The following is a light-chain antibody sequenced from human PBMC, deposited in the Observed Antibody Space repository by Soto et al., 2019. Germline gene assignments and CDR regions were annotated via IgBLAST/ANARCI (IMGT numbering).Light chain of an antibody. CDR1: SSDVGGYKF. Sequence: QSALTQPRSVSVSPGQSVPISCTGTSSDVGGYKFVSWYQQHPGKAPNFLLYEVSKRPSGVPDRFSGSKSGTTACLTISGSQAEDEGDYYCCSWAGVYTSVFGTGTKLTV. CDR3: CSWAGVYTSV. CDR2: EVS. J-gene: IGLJ1*01. V-gene: IGLV2-11*01.